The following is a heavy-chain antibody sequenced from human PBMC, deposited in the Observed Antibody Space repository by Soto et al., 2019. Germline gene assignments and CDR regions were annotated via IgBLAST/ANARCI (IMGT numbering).Heavy chain of an antibody. Sequence: PGGSLRLSCAASGFTFSDSYMSWIRQAPGKGLEWVSYIRSSGGTIYYADSVKGRFTISRDNAKNSLYLQMNSLRAEDTAVYYCARSGFGVANYYYYYMDVWGKGTTVTVSS. CDR3: ARSGFGVANYYYYYMDV. CDR1: GFTFSDSY. D-gene: IGHD3-3*01. V-gene: IGHV3-11*01. J-gene: IGHJ6*03. CDR2: IRSSGGTI.